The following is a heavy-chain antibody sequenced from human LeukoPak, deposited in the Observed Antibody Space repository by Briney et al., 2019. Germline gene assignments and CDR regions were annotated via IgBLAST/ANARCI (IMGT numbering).Heavy chain of an antibody. CDR1: GFSFSSYC. V-gene: IGHV3-74*01. CDR3: TRAGSYRHDY. CDR2: INSDGSTA. J-gene: IGHJ4*02. D-gene: IGHD2-21*01. Sequence: GGSLRLSCAASGFSFSSYCMHWVRQGTGEGLVWVSRINSDGSTANYADSVKGRFTISRDNAKNTLYLQMNSLRGDDTAMYYCTRAGSYRHDYWGQGTLVTVSS.